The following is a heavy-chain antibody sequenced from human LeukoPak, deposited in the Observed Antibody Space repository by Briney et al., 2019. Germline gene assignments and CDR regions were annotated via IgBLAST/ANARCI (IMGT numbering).Heavy chain of an antibody. CDR1: GGSINSFY. CDR3: AARDGYSYDY. V-gene: IGHV4-59*01. CDR2: VYYNGSI. D-gene: IGHD5-24*01. Sequence: PSETLSLTCTVPGGSINSFYWSWVRQPPGKGLEWIGYVYYNGSINYNPSLKSRVTVSLDTSMSQFSLKVGSVTAADTAVYYCAARDGYSYDYWGQGTLVTVS. J-gene: IGHJ4*02.